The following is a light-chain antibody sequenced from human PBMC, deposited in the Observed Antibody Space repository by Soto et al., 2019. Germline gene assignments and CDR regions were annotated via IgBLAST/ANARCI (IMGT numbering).Light chain of an antibody. CDR2: GNS. CDR1: SSDVGGYSY. Sequence: QSALTQPPSASGSPGQSVTISCTGSSSDVGGYSYVSWYQQYPGKAPKLLIYGNSNRPSGVPDRFSGSKSGTSASLAITGLQAEDEADYYCQSYDSSLSGWVFGGGTKLTVL. J-gene: IGLJ3*02. CDR3: QSYDSSLSGWV. V-gene: IGLV2-8*01.